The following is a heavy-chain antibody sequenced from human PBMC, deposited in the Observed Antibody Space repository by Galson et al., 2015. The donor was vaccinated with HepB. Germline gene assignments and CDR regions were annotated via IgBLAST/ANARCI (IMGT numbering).Heavy chain of an antibody. D-gene: IGHD6-19*01. CDR1: GDSVFSNSAA. CDR2: TYYRSKWYN. CDR3: ARSAVAGNYYFDY. Sequence: CAISGDSVFSNSAAWNWIRQSPSRGLEWLGRTYYRSKWYNDFAVSVKSRITINPDTSKNQFSLQLNSVTPEDTAVYYCARSAVAGNYYFDYWGQGTLVTVST. J-gene: IGHJ4*02. V-gene: IGHV6-1*01.